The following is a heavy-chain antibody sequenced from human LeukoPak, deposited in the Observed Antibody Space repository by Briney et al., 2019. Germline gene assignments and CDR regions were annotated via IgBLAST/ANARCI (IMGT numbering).Heavy chain of an antibody. CDR1: GFTFSSYA. Sequence: GGSLRLSCAASGFTFSSYAMHWVRQAPGKGLEWVAVISYDGSNKYYADSVKGRFTISRDNSKNTLYLQMNSLRAEDTVVYYCARAANFGVVSNWFDPWGQGTLVTVSS. D-gene: IGHD3-3*01. V-gene: IGHV3-30-3*01. CDR3: ARAANFGVVSNWFDP. J-gene: IGHJ5*02. CDR2: ISYDGSNK.